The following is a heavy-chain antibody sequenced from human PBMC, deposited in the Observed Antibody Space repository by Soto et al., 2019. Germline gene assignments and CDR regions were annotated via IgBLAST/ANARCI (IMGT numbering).Heavy chain of an antibody. J-gene: IGHJ3*01. CDR1: GFTFSTYS. D-gene: IGHD3-22*01. CDR2: LSYDVRNK. Sequence: PGGSLRLSCAASGFTFSTYSMHWVRQAPGKGLEWVAVLSYDVRNKFYADSVKGRFTISRDNSKNTLFLQMDSLRAEDTAVYYCVSNFYDSTGFYYLGAFDAWGQGSVITVSS. CDR3: VSNFYDSTGFYYLGAFDA. V-gene: IGHV3-30*04.